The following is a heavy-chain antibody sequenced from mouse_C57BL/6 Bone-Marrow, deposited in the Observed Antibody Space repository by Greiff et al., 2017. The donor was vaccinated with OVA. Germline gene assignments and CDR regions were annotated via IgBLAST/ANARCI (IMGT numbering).Heavy chain of an antibody. V-gene: IGHV6-3*01. CDR2: IRLKSDNYAT. CDR3: TREYYYGNFFDY. D-gene: IGHD2-1*01. J-gene: IGHJ2*01. Sequence: EVQLVESGGGLVQPGGSMKLSCVASGFTFSNYWMNWVRQSPEKGLEWVAQIRLKSDNYATHYAESVKGRFTISRDDSKSSVYLQMNNLRAEDTGIYYCTREYYYGNFFDYWGQGTTLTVSS. CDR1: GFTFSNYW.